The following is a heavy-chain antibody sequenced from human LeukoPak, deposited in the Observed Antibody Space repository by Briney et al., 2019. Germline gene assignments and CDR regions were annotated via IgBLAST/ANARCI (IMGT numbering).Heavy chain of an antibody. CDR3: STMFGESSDFDH. CDR1: GGSISAYY. J-gene: IGHJ4*02. V-gene: IGHV4-59*10. Sequence: SETLSLTCVVSGGSISAYYWNWIRQPAGKGLEWIGRLHSSGETTSNPSLMSRASMSLDTSRTHFTLKLTSVTAADTAIYYCSTMFGESSDFDHWGQGTLVTVSS. D-gene: IGHD3-10*02. CDR2: LHSSGET.